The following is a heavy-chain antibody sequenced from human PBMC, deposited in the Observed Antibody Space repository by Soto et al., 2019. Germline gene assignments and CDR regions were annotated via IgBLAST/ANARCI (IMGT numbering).Heavy chain of an antibody. D-gene: IGHD3-16*02. Sequence: GGSLRLSCAASGFIFSNYAMSWVRQSPGKGLEWVAGITGSGDRTSYAESVKGRFTISRDKSQNTLFLHLSSLRVADTAVYYCARGLGELSFTGAYWGRGTLVTVYS. CDR3: ARGLGELSFTGAY. J-gene: IGHJ4*02. V-gene: IGHV3-23*01. CDR2: ITGSGDRT. CDR1: GFIFSNYA.